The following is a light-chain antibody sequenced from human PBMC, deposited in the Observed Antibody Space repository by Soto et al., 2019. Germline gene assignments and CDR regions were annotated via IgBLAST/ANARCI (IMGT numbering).Light chain of an antibody. Sequence: QSALTQPASVSGSPGLSIAISCTGTSSDVGGYNSVSWYQQHPGKAPKLVIYDVTSRPSGVSNHFSGSKSGNTASLTISGLQAEDEGDYYCSSYRTGGSYVFGIGPKVTVL. CDR2: DVT. CDR3: SSYRTGGSYV. J-gene: IGLJ1*01. CDR1: SSDVGGYNS. V-gene: IGLV2-14*01.